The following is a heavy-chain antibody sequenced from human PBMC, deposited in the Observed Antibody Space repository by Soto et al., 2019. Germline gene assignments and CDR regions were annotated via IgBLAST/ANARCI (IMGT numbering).Heavy chain of an antibody. CDR2: IYQSGST. J-gene: IGHJ2*01. CDR3: AGRIYGDWYFDL. Sequence: QVQLQEAGPGLVKPSGTLSLTCAVSGGSISTSNWWSWVRQPPEKGLEWIGEIYQSGSTNYHPSLKSRVTISLDTPKNQCSLSLSSVTAADTAVYYCAGRIYGDWYFDLWGRGTLVTVSS. CDR1: GGSISTSNW. D-gene: IGHD3-16*01. V-gene: IGHV4-4*02.